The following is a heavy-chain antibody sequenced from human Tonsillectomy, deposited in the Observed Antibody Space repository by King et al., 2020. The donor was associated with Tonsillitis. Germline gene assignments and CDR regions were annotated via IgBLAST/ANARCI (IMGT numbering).Heavy chain of an antibody. J-gene: IGHJ4*02. CDR2: VYHSGNT. CDR1: RYSITSGYS. V-gene: IGHV4-38-2*01. Sequence: QLQESGPRLVKPSETLSLSCSVSRYSITSGYSWGWIRQPPGKALEWIATVYHSGNTYYNPSLNSRVSISVDTSKNQFSLNLTAVTVADTAIYYCAKSPYDYLWGSHRPETYYFDSWGQGPLVTVSA. CDR3: AKSPYDYLWGSHRPETYYFDS. D-gene: IGHD3-16*02.